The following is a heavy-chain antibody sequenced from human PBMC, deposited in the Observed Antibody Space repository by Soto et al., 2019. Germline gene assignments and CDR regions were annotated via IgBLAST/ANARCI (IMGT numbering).Heavy chain of an antibody. V-gene: IGHV5-10-1*01. CDR3: GRVRVDKAEGWFDP. CDR1: GYSLTTYW. CDR2: IDPSDSYA. Sequence: GESLKISCKGSGYSLTTYWITWVRQVPGKGLEWMGRIDPSDSYANYSPSFQGHVTMSADKSISTAYLQWSSLKASDTAMYYCGRVRVDKAEGWFDPWGQGTLVTVSS. J-gene: IGHJ5*02. D-gene: IGHD5-12*01.